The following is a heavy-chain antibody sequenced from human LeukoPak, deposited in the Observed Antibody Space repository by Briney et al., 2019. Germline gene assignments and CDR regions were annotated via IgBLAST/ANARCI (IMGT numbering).Heavy chain of an antibody. D-gene: IGHD2-2*01. Sequence: ASVKVSCKASGYTFTSYGISWVRQAPGQGLEWMGWISAYNGNTSYAQKLQGRVTMTTDKSTSTAYMELRSLRSDDTAVYYCARERGRYCSSTSCLRYFQHWGQGTLVTVSS. CDR2: ISAYNGNT. J-gene: IGHJ1*01. CDR3: ARERGRYCSSTSCLRYFQH. CDR1: GYTFTSYG. V-gene: IGHV1-18*01.